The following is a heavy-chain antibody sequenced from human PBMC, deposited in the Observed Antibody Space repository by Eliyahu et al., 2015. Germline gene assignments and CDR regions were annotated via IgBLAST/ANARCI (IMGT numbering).Heavy chain of an antibody. V-gene: IGHV3-23*01. CDR3: AKSPSGVLISPLDY. Sequence: EVQLLESGGGLVQPGGSLXLSCAASGFXFSTYAMSWVRQAPGKGLGWVSAISGSGGSTYYADSVKGRFTISRDNSKNTLYLQMNSLRTEDTAVYYCAKSPSGVLISPLDYWGQGTLVTVSS. J-gene: IGHJ4*02. D-gene: IGHD3-10*01. CDR2: ISGSGGST. CDR1: GFXFSTYA.